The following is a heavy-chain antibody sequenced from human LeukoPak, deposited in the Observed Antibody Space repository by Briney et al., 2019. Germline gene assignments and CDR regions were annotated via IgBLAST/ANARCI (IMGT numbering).Heavy chain of an antibody. Sequence: GASVKVSCKASGYTFTSYAMHWVRQAPGQRLECMGWINAGNGNTKYSQEFQGRVTITRDTSASAAYMELSSLRSEDMAVYYCARSDSGSYSYFDYWGQGTLVTVSS. CDR3: ARSDSGSYSYFDY. V-gene: IGHV1-3*03. J-gene: IGHJ4*02. CDR2: INAGNGNT. D-gene: IGHD1-26*01. CDR1: GYTFTSYA.